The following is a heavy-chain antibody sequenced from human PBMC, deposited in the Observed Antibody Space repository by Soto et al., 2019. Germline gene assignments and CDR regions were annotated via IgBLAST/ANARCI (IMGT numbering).Heavy chain of an antibody. J-gene: IGHJ6*02. V-gene: IGHV4-34*01. CDR1: GGSFDDFY. D-gene: IGHD3-10*01. Sequence: LSLTCAFYGGSFDDFYWSWVRQSPGKGLEWVGEISHDGGTNYSPSLASRVSISVDTSKNQFSLHLRSVTAADTGLYYCARGQLVWYGDLTPYHRDMDVWGQGTTVTVS. CDR3: ARGQLVWYGDLTPYHRDMDV. CDR2: ISHDGGT.